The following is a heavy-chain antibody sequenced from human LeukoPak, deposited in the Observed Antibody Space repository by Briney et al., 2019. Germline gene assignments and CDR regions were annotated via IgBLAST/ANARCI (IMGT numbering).Heavy chain of an antibody. V-gene: IGHV1-69*13. Sequence: SVKVSCKASGGTFSSYAISWVRQAPGQGLEWMGGIIPIFGTAHYAHKFQGRVTITPDESTSTAYMELSGLRSEDTAVYYCARGVSEQQLEYNWFDPGGQGTLVTVSS. CDR1: GGTFSSYA. CDR2: IIPIFGTA. J-gene: IGHJ5*02. CDR3: ARGVSEQQLEYNWFDP. D-gene: IGHD6-13*01.